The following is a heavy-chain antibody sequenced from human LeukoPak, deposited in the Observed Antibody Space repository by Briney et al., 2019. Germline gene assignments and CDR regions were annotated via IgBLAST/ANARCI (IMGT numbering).Heavy chain of an antibody. Sequence: PSQTLSLTCTVSGGSISSGSYYWSWIRQPAGKGLEWIGRIYTSGSTNYNPSLKSRVTISVDTSKNQFPLKLSSVTAADTAVYYCARASNWNYFRALDYWGQGTLVTVSS. D-gene: IGHD1-7*01. CDR1: GGSISSGSYY. CDR3: ARASNWNYFRALDY. J-gene: IGHJ4*02. V-gene: IGHV4-61*02. CDR2: IYTSGST.